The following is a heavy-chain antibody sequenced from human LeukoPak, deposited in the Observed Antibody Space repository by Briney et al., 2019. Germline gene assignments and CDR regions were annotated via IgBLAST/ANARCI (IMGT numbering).Heavy chain of an antibody. D-gene: IGHD4-17*01. Sequence: SETLSLTCAVYGGSFSGYYWSWIRQPPGKGLEWIGEINHSGSTNYNPSLKSRVTISVDTSKNQFSLKLSSVTAADTAVYYCARDMTTVTPGYYGMDVWGQGTTVTVSS. CDR1: GGSFSGYY. CDR3: ARDMTTVTPGYYGMDV. J-gene: IGHJ6*02. V-gene: IGHV4-34*01. CDR2: INHSGST.